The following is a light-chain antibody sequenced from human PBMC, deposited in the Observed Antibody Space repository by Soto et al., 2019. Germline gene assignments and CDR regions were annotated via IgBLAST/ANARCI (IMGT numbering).Light chain of an antibody. Sequence: QSALTQPPSASGSPGQSVTISCTGTSSDVGGYNYVSWYQQHPGKAPKVIIYEVSKRPSGVPDRLSGSKSGSTASLTVSGLQAEDEADYYCSSYAVTNIFVFGTGIRSPX. CDR2: EVS. V-gene: IGLV2-8*01. CDR1: SSDVGGYNY. J-gene: IGLJ1*01. CDR3: SSYAVTNIFV.